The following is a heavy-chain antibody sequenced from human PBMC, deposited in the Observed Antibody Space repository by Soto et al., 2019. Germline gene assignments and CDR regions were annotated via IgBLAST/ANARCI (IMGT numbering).Heavy chain of an antibody. V-gene: IGHV1-2*04. J-gene: IGHJ5*02. Sequence: ASVKVSCKASGYTFTGYYIQWVRQAPGQGHEWMGWINPNSGDTNYAQKFQGWVTMTRDTSISTAYMELSRLRSDDTAVYYCARARQPYDFWSGYQTSFDPWGQGTLVTVSS. CDR3: ARARQPYDFWSGYQTSFDP. CDR1: GYTFTGYY. CDR2: INPNSGDT. D-gene: IGHD3-3*01.